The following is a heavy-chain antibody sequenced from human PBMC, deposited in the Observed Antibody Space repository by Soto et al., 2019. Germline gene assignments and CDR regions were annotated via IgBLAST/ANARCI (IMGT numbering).Heavy chain of an antibody. CDR2: IYYSGST. Sequence: SETLSLTCTVSGGSISSSTYYWGWIHQPPGKGLECVGYIYYSGSTNYNPSLKSRVTISVDTSKNQFSLKLTSVTAADTAMYYCARAGYCTSSSCYLFEYWGQGTLVTVSS. CDR1: GGSISSSTYY. D-gene: IGHD2-2*03. V-gene: IGHV4-39*07. J-gene: IGHJ4*02. CDR3: ARAGYCTSSSCYLFEY.